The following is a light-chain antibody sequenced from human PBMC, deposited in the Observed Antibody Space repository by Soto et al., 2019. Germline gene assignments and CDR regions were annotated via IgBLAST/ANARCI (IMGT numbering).Light chain of an antibody. CDR1: SSNIGSGYD. J-gene: IGLJ1*01. CDR3: QSYDTRLYYV. V-gene: IGLV1-40*01. Sequence: QSALTQPPSVSGTPGQSVTISCTGSSSNIGSGYDVQWYQQLPGTAPKLLIFGNRNRTSGVPDRFSGSGSGASASLAITGLQADDEADYYCQSYDTRLYYVFGSGTKLTVL. CDR2: GNR.